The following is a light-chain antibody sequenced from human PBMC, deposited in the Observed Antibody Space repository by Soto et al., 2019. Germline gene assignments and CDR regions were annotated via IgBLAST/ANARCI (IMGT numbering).Light chain of an antibody. CDR3: QQYGGLPFT. CDR1: QNVYISS. V-gene: IGKV3-20*01. Sequence: EIVLTQSPDTLSLSPGERATLSCGASQNVYISSLAWYQQKAGQPPRLLIYGPSTRATDVPDRFSGSGSGTDFVLTISRLAPEDCGMYYCQQYGGLPFTFGPGTRVDIK. J-gene: IGKJ3*01. CDR2: GPS.